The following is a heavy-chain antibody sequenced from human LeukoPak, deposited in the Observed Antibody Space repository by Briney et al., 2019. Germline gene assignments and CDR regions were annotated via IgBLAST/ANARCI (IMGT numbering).Heavy chain of an antibody. CDR1: GFTFSSYA. J-gene: IGHJ4*02. Sequence: GGSLRLSCAASGFTFSSYAMSWVRQAPGKRLEWVSAISGSGGSTYYADSVKGRFTISRDNSKNTLYLQMNSLRAEDTAVYYCAKDWGPMTQPAYGGQETRVTAS. CDR2: ISGSGGST. V-gene: IGHV3-23*01. CDR3: AKDWGPMTQPAY. D-gene: IGHD3-16*01.